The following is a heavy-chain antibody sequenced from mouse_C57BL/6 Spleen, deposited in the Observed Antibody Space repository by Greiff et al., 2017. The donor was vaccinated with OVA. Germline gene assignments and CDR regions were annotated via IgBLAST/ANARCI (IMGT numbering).Heavy chain of an antibody. CDR1: GFTFSSYA. Sequence: EVQGVESGEGLVKPGGSLKLSCAASGFTFSSYAMSWVRQTPEKTLEWVAYISSGGDYIYYADTVKGRFTISRDNARNTLYLQMSSLKSEDTAMYYCTRDSSIYWYFDVWGTGTTVTFSS. CDR2: ISSGGDYI. CDR3: TRDSSIYWYFDV. D-gene: IGHD1-1*01. V-gene: IGHV5-9-1*02. J-gene: IGHJ1*03.